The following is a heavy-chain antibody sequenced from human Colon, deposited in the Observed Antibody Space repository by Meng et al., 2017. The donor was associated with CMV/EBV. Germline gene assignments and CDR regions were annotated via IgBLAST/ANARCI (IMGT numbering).Heavy chain of an antibody. Sequence: GGSLRLSCQVSGNRFSNYWIGWVRQMPGKGLDWMAIIYPGDSDAVHNPSFQGRVTISADKSISTAYLQWSTLRASDTAMYYCAGGYINYYAMDVWGQGTTVTVSS. V-gene: IGHV5-51*01. CDR2: IYPGDSDA. CDR3: AGGYINYYAMDV. J-gene: IGHJ6*02. D-gene: IGHD5-18*01. CDR1: GNRFSNYW.